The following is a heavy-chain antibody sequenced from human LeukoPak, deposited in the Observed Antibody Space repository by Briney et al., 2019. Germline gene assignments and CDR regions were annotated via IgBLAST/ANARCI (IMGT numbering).Heavy chain of an antibody. CDR1: GGSISSSSYY. D-gene: IGHD2-15*01. Sequence: PSETLSLTCTVSGGSISSSSYYWGWIRQPPGKGLEWIGNIYYSGSTYYNPSLKSRVTISADTSKNQFSLKLSSVTAADTAVYYCASFTMYRYCSGGNCYSSPAKNWGQGTLVTVSS. CDR3: ASFTMYRYCSGGNCYSSPAKN. CDR2: IYYSGST. V-gene: IGHV4-39*01. J-gene: IGHJ4*02.